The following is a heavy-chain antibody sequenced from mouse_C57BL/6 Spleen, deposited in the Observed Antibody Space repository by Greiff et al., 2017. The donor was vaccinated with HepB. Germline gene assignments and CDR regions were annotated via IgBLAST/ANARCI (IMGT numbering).Heavy chain of an antibody. V-gene: IGHV1-64*01. CDR1: GYTFTSYW. CDR3: ARSGYDLLDY. Sequence: QVQLQQSGAELVKPGASVKLSCKASGYTFTSYWMHWVKQRPGQGLEWIGMIHPNSGSTNYNEKFKSKATLTVDKSSSTAYMQRSSLTSEDSAVYYCARSGYDLLDYWGQGTTLTVSS. J-gene: IGHJ2*01. CDR2: IHPNSGST. D-gene: IGHD1-2*01.